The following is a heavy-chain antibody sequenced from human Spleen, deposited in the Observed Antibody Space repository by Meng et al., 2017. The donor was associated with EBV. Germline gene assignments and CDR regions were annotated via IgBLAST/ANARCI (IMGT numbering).Heavy chain of an antibody. J-gene: IGHJ5*02. CDR2: INHSGGT. CDR3: ARPFPSWQSPRLDPFGA. D-gene: IGHD6-19*01. CDR1: GGSFSGYY. Sequence: QGQLQQGGAGLLKPSETLSLTCAVYGGSFSGYYWSWIRQPPGKGLEWIGEINHSGGTNYNPSLKSRVTMSIGTSKNQFSLRLTSVTAADTAVYYCARPFPSWQSPRLDPFGAWGQGTLVTVSS. V-gene: IGHV4-34*01.